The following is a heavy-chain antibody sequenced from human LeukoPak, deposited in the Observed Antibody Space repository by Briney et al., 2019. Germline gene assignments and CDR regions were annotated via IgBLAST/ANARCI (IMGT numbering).Heavy chain of an antibody. CDR1: GGSISSSSYY. V-gene: IGHV4-61*02. D-gene: IGHD3/OR15-3a*01. Sequence: SETLSLTCTVSGGSISSSSYYWSWIRQPAGKGLEWIGRIYTSGSTNYNPSLKSRVTISVDTSKNQFSLKLSSVTAADTAVYYCARETDWGDRDYWGQGTLVTVSS. J-gene: IGHJ4*02. CDR3: ARETDWGDRDY. CDR2: IYTSGST.